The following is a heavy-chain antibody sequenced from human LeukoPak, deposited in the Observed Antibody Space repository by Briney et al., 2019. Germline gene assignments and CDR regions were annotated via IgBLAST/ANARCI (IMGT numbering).Heavy chain of an antibody. CDR2: ISGSGGST. V-gene: IGHV3-23*01. J-gene: IGHJ4*02. Sequence: GGSLRLSCATSGFTYINYAMSWARQAPGKGLEWVSAISGSGGSTYYADSVKGRFTISRDNSKNTLYLQMNSLRAEDTAVYYCAKDGLNSYGCNYWGQGTLVTVSS. D-gene: IGHD5-18*01. CDR3: AKDGLNSYGCNY. CDR1: GFTYINYA.